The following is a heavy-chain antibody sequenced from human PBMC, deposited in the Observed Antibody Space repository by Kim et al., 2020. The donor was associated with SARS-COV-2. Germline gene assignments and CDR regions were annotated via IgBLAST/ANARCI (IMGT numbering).Heavy chain of an antibody. D-gene: IGHD3-22*01. V-gene: IGHV3-23*01. CDR2: ISGSGRTT. Sequence: GGSLRLSCVTSGFTFSDYALSWVRQAPGKGLEWVSAISGSGRTTYSADSVKGRFTLSRDTSKNTVYLQMNSLRAEDTAMYYCARFDGSNGSYQYYFDYWGQGTLVTVSS. CDR3: ARFDGSNGSYQYYFDY. CDR1: GFTFSDYA. J-gene: IGHJ4*02.